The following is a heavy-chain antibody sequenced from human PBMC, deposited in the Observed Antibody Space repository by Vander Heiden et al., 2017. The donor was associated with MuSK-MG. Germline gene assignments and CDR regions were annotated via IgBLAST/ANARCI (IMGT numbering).Heavy chain of an antibody. CDR3: ARGQFFAFDI. V-gene: IGHV6-1*01. CDR2: TLYRCKWIR. CDR1: GDSVSSNRGA. Sequence: QVHLQPSGPGLVQPSQTLSPTCAIPGDSVSSNRGAGNWLRQSPWGGLEWLGRTLYRCKWIREYTASLRGRVTGSPDTSKNQFSMQLNSVTPEDTAVYYCARGQFFAFDIWGQGTTVTVSS. J-gene: IGHJ3*02.